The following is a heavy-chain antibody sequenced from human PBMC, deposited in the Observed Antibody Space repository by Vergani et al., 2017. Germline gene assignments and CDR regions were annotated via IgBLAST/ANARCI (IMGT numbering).Heavy chain of an antibody. V-gene: IGHV4-30-2*01. CDR1: GGSISSGGYS. CDR2: IYHSGST. Sequence: QLQLQESGSGLVKPSQTLSLTCAVSGGSISSGGYSWGWIRQPPGQGLEWNGYIYHSGSTYYNPSLKSRVTISVDRSKNQFSLKLSSVTAADTAVYDCARGVRFVRLVAATDAFDIWGQGTMVTVSS. D-gene: IGHD2-15*01. CDR3: ARGVRFVRLVAATDAFDI. J-gene: IGHJ3*02.